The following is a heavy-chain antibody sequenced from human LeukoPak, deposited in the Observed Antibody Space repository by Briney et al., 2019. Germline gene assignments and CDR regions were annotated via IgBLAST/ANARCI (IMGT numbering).Heavy chain of an antibody. CDR3: ARDRPYGGLNGYDH. CDR1: GFLVSGHY. J-gene: IGHJ4*02. D-gene: IGHD4/OR15-4a*01. CDR2: IYTDGNA. Sequence: GGALRLSCRVSGFLVSGHYMTRVRQAPGKGQDWVSVIYTDGNAYYADSVWGRFTISRDNSKHTLYLHMNSLRAEDTAVYYCARDRPYGGLNGYDHWGQGTLVTVSS. V-gene: IGHV3-53*01.